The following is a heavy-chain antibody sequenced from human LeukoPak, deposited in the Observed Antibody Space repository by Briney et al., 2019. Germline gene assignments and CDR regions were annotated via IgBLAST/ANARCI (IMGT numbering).Heavy chain of an antibody. Sequence: PGGSLRLSCAASGFTFSSYAMSWVRQAPGKGLEWVSAISGSGSSTYYADSVKGRFTISRDNSKNTLYLQMNSLRAEDTAVYYCAKLMGYSSSWRDYWGQGTLVTVSS. CDR2: ISGSGSST. V-gene: IGHV3-23*01. D-gene: IGHD6-13*01. CDR1: GFTFSSYA. J-gene: IGHJ4*02. CDR3: AKLMGYSSSWRDY.